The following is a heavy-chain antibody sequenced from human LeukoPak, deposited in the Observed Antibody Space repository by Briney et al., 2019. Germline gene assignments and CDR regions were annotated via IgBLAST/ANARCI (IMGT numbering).Heavy chain of an antibody. CDR1: GYIFTNYW. Sequence: GESLKISCQVSGYIFTNYWIGWVRQMPGKGLESMGIIYPADSDTTHSPAFQGQVTISADKSISTVYLQWSSLKASDTAMYYCATQSRDGSKTRGYYFDYWGQGTLVTVSS. CDR2: IYPADSDT. V-gene: IGHV5-51*01. CDR3: ATQSRDGSKTRGYYFDY. D-gene: IGHD3-10*01. J-gene: IGHJ4*02.